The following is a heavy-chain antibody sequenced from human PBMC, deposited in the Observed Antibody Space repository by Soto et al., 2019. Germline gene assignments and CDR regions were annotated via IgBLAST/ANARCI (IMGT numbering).Heavy chain of an antibody. D-gene: IGHD3-3*01. CDR1: GFTFSSYS. CDR2: ISSGSSTI. CDR3: ARVKLVEWFFINVDVYDMDV. J-gene: IGHJ6*02. Sequence: GGSLRLSCAASGFTFSSYSMNWVRQAPGKGLEWVSYISSGSSTIYYADSVKGRFTVSRDNARNSVSLQMDSLRDEDAAVYYCARVKLVEWFFINVDVYDMDVWGQGTPVTVSS. V-gene: IGHV3-48*02.